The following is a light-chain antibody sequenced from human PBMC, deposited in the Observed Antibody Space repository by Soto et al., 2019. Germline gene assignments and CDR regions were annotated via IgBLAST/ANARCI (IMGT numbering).Light chain of an antibody. Sequence: SYELTQSPSVSVSPGQTARITCSGDALPKQFAYWYQQKPGQAPVIVIHKDSERPSGIPDRFSGSSSGTTVTLTISGVQAEDEADSYCQSADSSGTYPVFGGGTKVTVL. CDR1: ALPKQF. CDR2: KDS. J-gene: IGLJ2*01. V-gene: IGLV3-25*02. CDR3: QSADSSGTYPV.